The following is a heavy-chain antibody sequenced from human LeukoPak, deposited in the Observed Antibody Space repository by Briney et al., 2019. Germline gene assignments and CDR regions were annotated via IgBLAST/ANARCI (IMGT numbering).Heavy chain of an antibody. Sequence: GGSLRLSCAASGFTFSSYAMSWVRQAPGKGLEWVSVIYSGGSTYYADSVKGRFTISRDNSKNTLYLQMNSLRAEDTAVYYCAREKLVRWFDPWGQGTLATVSS. D-gene: IGHD6-13*01. J-gene: IGHJ5*02. CDR3: AREKLVRWFDP. V-gene: IGHV3-53*01. CDR2: IYSGGST. CDR1: GFTFSSYA.